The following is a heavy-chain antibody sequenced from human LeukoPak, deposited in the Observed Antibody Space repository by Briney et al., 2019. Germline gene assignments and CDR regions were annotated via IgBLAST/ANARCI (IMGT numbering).Heavy chain of an antibody. CDR1: GYTFTGYY. J-gene: IGHJ3*02. CDR2: INPNSSGT. Sequence: GASVKVSCKASGYTFTGYYMHWVRQAPGQGLEWMGWINPNSSGTNYAQKFQGRVTMTRDTSISTAYMELSRLRSDDTAVYYCARDPPFWSGYGAFDIWGQGTMVTVSS. D-gene: IGHD3-3*01. CDR3: ARDPPFWSGYGAFDI. V-gene: IGHV1-2*02.